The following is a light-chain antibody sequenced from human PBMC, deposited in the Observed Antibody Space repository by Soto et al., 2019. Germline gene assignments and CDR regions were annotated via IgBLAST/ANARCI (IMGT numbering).Light chain of an antibody. CDR2: TND. J-gene: IGLJ2*01. Sequence: QSVLTQPPSASGTPGQRVTISCSGSSSNIGSNTVNWYQQLPGTAPKLVIHTNDQRPSGVPDRFSGSKSGTSASLAISGLHSEDEADYYCVAWDDRLNGYVVFGGGTKLTVL. CDR3: VAWDDRLNGYVV. V-gene: IGLV1-44*01. CDR1: SSNIGSNT.